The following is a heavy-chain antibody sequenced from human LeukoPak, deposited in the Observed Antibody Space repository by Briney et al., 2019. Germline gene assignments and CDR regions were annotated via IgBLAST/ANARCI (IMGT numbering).Heavy chain of an antibody. V-gene: IGHV1-69*01. D-gene: IGHD2-21*02. CDR1: GGTFSSYA. CDR2: IIPIFGTA. Sequence: ASVKVSCKASGGTFSSYAISWVRQAPGQGLEWMGGIIPIFGTANYAQKFQGRVTITADESTSTAYMELSSLRSEDTAVYYCARAQYCGGDCYPPDYYYGMGVWGQGTTVTVSS. CDR3: ARAQYCGGDCYPPDYYYGMGV. J-gene: IGHJ6*02.